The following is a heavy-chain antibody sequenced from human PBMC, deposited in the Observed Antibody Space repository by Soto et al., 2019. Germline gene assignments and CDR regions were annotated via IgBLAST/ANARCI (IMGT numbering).Heavy chain of an antibody. D-gene: IGHD4-17*01. CDR2: ISSSGGTI. Sequence: EVQLVESGGGLVQPGGSLRLSCAASGFTFSSYEMNWVRQAPGKGLEWVSYISSSGGTIYYADSVKGRFTISRDNAKNSLYLQMNSLRDEDTAVYYCARDRYGDYTFDSWGQGTLVTVSS. J-gene: IGHJ4*02. V-gene: IGHV3-48*03. CDR1: GFTFSSYE. CDR3: ARDRYGDYTFDS.